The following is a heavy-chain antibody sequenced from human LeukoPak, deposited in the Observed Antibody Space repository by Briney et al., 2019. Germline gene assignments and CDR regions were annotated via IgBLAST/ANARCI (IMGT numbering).Heavy chain of an antibody. V-gene: IGHV4-4*07. Sequence: PSETLSLTCTVSGGSISSYYWSWIRQPAGKGLEWIGRIYTSGSTNYNPSLKSRVTISVDTSKNQFSLKLSSVTAADTAVYYCARVKGYCTNGVCYSPGGDYWGQGTLVTVSS. J-gene: IGHJ4*02. CDR3: ARVKGYCTNGVCYSPGGDY. CDR2: IYTSGST. CDR1: GGSISSYY. D-gene: IGHD2-8*01.